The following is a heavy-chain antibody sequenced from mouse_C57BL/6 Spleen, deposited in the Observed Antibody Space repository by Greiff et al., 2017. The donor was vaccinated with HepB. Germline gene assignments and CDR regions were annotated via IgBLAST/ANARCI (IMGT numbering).Heavy chain of an antibody. CDR1: GFTFSDYG. CDR2: ISSGSSTI. CDR3: ARDFFYCYGFDY. J-gene: IGHJ2*01. V-gene: IGHV5-17*01. D-gene: IGHD1-1*01. Sequence: EVNVVESGGGLVKPGGSLKLSCAASGFTFSDYGMHWVRQAPEKGLEWVAYISSGSSTIYYADTVKGRFTISRDNAKNTLFLQMTSLRSEDTAMYYCARDFFYCYGFDYWGQGTTLTVSS.